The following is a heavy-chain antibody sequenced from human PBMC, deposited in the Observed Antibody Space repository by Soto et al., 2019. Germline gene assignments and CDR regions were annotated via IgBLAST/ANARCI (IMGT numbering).Heavy chain of an antibody. D-gene: IGHD3-3*01. Sequence: GGSLRLSCAASGFTFSSYGMHWVRQAPGKGLKWVAVIWYDGSNKYYADSVKGRFTISRDNSKNTLYLQMNSLRAEDTAVFFCARDHYDFWSGYYSIDYWGQGTLVTVSS. J-gene: IGHJ4*02. CDR2: IWYDGSNK. V-gene: IGHV3-33*01. CDR1: GFTFSSYG. CDR3: ARDHYDFWSGYYSIDY.